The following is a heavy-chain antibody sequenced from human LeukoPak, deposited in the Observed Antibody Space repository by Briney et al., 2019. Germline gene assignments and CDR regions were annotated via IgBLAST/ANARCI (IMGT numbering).Heavy chain of an antibody. CDR2: IYYRGNT. V-gene: IGHV4-59*12. CDR1: GASISSYY. J-gene: IGHJ4*02. CDR3: AREYDSSGHYYRAPFDY. D-gene: IGHD3-22*01. Sequence: TETLSLTCTVSGASISSYYWSWIRQPPGRGLEWIGYIYYRGNTKDNPSLKIRVTISVDTSKNQFSLKLSSVTAADTAVYYCAREYDSSGHYYRAPFDYWGQGTLVTV.